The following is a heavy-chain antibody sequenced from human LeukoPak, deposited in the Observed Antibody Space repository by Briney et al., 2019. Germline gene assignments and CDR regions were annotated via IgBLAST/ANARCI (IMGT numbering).Heavy chain of an antibody. D-gene: IGHD3-9*01. CDR1: EFSLSPSGMC. J-gene: IGHJ4*02. CDR3: VHTVWHDIRVPDY. Sequence: SGPALAKPTQTLTLTCTFSEFSLSPSGMCVSWIRQPPRKALEWLDRIDWDDDKYYSTSLKTRLTISKDTSKNQVVLTMANMDPVDTATYFCVHTVWHDIRVPDYWGQGTLVTVSS. V-gene: IGHV2-70*11. CDR2: IDWDDDK.